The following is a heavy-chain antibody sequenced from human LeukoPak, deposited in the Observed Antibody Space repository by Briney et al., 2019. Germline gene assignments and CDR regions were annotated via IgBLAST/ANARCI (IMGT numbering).Heavy chain of an antibody. V-gene: IGHV3-23*01. Sequence: GGSLRLSCAASGFTFSSNAMSWVRQAPGKGLEWVSVITGNGGSTYYADSVKGRFTISRDDSRNMLSLQMNSLRAEDTAVYYCAKDAVAPGSSGDYFDYWGQGTLVTVSS. CDR2: ITGNGGST. CDR3: AKDAVAPGSSGDYFDY. J-gene: IGHJ4*02. CDR1: GFTFSSNA. D-gene: IGHD3-10*01.